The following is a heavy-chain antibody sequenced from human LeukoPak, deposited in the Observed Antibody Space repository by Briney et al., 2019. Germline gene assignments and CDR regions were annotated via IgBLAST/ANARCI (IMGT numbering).Heavy chain of an antibody. V-gene: IGHV3-11*01. D-gene: IGHD1-1*01. CDR3: ARRSYTNHFFDY. CDR1: GFSYREYY. CDR2: ISESGDSK. J-gene: IGHJ4*02. Sequence: GGSLRLSCEASGFSYREYYLSRIRQAPGKGLEWVADISESGDSKFHADSVKGRFTISRDNVKKSLYLQMSTLRAEDTAVYYCARRSYTNHFFDYWGQGALVTVSS.